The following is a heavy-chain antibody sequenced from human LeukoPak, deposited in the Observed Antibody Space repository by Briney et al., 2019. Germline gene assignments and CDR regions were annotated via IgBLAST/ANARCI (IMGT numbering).Heavy chain of an antibody. CDR1: GGSISSGGYS. D-gene: IGHD3-3*01. Sequence: SQTLSLTCAVSGGSISSGGYSWSWIRQPPGRGLEWIGYIYHSGSTYYNPSLKSRVTISVDRSKNQFSLKLRSVTAADTAVYYCARVERRYYFDYRGQGTLVTVSS. CDR3: ARVERRYYFDY. J-gene: IGHJ4*02. V-gene: IGHV4-30-2*01. CDR2: IYHSGST.